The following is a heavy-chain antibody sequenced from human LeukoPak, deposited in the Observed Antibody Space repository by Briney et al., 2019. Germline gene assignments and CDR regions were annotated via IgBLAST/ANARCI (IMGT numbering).Heavy chain of an antibody. Sequence: GGSLRLSCAASGFTLSSYAMSWVRQGPGKGLEWVSAISVSGNTYHADSVKGRFTISRDSSKNTLYLQMNSLRAGDAAVYYCAKAPVTTCSGAYCYPFDYWGQGTLVTVSS. J-gene: IGHJ4*02. CDR3: AKAPVTTCSGAYCYPFDY. D-gene: IGHD2-15*01. CDR1: GFTLSSYA. CDR2: ISVSGNT. V-gene: IGHV3-23*01.